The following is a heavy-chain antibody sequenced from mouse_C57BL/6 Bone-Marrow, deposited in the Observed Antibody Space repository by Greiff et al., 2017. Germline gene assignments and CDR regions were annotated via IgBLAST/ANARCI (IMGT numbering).Heavy chain of an antibody. Sequence: QVQLQQSGAELARPGASVKMSCKASGYTFTSYTMHWVKQRPGQGLEWIGYINPSSGYTKYNQKFKDKATLTADKSSSTAYMQLSSLTSEDSAVXYCARDDYGRAWFADWGQGTLVTVSA. CDR2: INPSSGYT. CDR1: GYTFTSYT. V-gene: IGHV1-4*01. J-gene: IGHJ3*01. CDR3: ARDDYGRAWFAD. D-gene: IGHD1-1*01.